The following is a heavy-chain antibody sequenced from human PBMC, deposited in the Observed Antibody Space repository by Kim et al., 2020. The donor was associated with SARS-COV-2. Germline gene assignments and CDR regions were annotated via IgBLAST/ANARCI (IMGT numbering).Heavy chain of an antibody. D-gene: IGHD2-2*01. CDR2: MNPNSGNT. J-gene: IGHJ6*02. Sequence: ASVKVSCKASGYTFTSYDINWVRQATGQGLEWMGWMNPNSGNTSYAQKFQGRVTMTRNTSISTAYMELSSLRSEDTAVYYCARRCSSTSCFLRYYYYGMDVWGQGTTVTVSS. CDR1: GYTFTSYD. CDR3: ARRCSSTSCFLRYYYYGMDV. V-gene: IGHV1-8*01.